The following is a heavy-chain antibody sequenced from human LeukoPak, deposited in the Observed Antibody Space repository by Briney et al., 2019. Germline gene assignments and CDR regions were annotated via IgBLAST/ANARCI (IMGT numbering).Heavy chain of an antibody. Sequence: GASVKVSCKVSGYTLSEISMQWVRQAPGKGLEWMGGFDPEDGETIYAQKFQGRVTMTTDTSASTAYMELSSLRSEDTAVYYCARLSSHYGDYKVDPWGQGTLVTVSS. CDR2: FDPEDGET. CDR1: GYTLSEIS. V-gene: IGHV1-24*01. D-gene: IGHD4-17*01. CDR3: ARLSSHYGDYKVDP. J-gene: IGHJ5*02.